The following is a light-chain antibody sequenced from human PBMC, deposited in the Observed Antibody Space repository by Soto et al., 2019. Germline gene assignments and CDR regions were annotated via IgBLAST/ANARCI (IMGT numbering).Light chain of an antibody. Sequence: EIVLTQYPGTLSLSPGERATLSCRASQSVSNNLAWIQQKPGQTPRLLRYGASSRATGIPDRFRASGSGTRFTLAISRLEPEDFVVYYCQQDGWSPFSFGPGTKVEI. CDR3: QQDGWSPFS. CDR1: QSVSNN. V-gene: IGKV3-20*01. CDR2: GAS. J-gene: IGKJ3*01.